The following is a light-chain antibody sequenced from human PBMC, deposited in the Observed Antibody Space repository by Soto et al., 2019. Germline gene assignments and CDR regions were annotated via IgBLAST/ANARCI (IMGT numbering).Light chain of an antibody. V-gene: IGKV3-15*01. Sequence: EIVMTQSPATLSVSPGERATRSGRASQSVSSNLAWYQQQPGQAPTLLIYGASTRATGIPARFSGSGSGTEFTLTIRSLQSEDFAVYYCQQYNNWPPWTFGQGTTVDIK. J-gene: IGKJ1*01. CDR1: QSVSSN. CDR3: QQYNNWPPWT. CDR2: GAS.